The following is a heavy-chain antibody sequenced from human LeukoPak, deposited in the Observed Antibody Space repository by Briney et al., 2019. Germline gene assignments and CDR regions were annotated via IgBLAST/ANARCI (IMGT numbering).Heavy chain of an antibody. V-gene: IGHV4-34*01. D-gene: IGHD5-18*01. CDR1: GGSFSGYY. CDR3: ARQARYSYGLYYYYYYMDV. CDR2: INHSGST. Sequence: PSETLSLTCAVYGGSFSGYYWSWIRQPPGKGLEWIGEINHSGSTNYNPSLKSRVTISVDTSKNQFSLKLSSVTAADTAVYYCARQARYSYGLYYYYYYMDVWGKGTTVTISS. J-gene: IGHJ6*03.